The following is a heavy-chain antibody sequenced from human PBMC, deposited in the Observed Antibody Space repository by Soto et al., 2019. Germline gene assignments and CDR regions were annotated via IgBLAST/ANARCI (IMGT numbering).Heavy chain of an antibody. CDR2: ISYDGSNK. D-gene: IGHD6-6*01. CDR1: GFTFSSYA. V-gene: IGHV3-30-3*01. Sequence: QVQLVESGGGVVQPGRSLRLSCAASGFTFSSYAMHWVRQAPGKGLEWVAVISYDGSNKYYADSVKGRFTISRDNSKNTLYLQMNSLRAEDTAVYYCARDPPYSSSSPYSGYWGQGTLVTVSS. J-gene: IGHJ4*02. CDR3: ARDPPYSSSSPYSGY.